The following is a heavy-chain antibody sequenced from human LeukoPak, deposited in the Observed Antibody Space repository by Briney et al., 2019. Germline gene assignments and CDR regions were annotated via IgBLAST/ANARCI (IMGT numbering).Heavy chain of an antibody. V-gene: IGHV1-2*02. D-gene: IGHD3-10*01. CDR2: INPNSGGT. CDR3: AREGVGGSGSYLDYYYYYMDV. J-gene: IGHJ6*03. Sequence: ASVKVSCKASGYTFTDYYIHWVRQAPGQGLEWMGWINPNSGGTNYAQKFQGRVTMTRDTSISTAYMELNRLRSEDTAVYYCAREGVGGSGSYLDYYYYYMDVWGKGTTVTVSS. CDR1: GYTFTDYY.